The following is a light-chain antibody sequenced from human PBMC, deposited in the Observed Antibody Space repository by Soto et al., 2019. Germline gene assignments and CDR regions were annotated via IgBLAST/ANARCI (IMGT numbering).Light chain of an antibody. V-gene: IGKV1-39*01. CDR2: AAS. CDR3: QQYYTTPCT. CDR1: QSISSY. Sequence: DIQMTQSPSSLSASVGDRVTITCRASQSISSYLNWYQQKPGKAPKLLIYAASSLQSGVPSRFSGSGSGTDFTLTISSLQAEDVAVYYCQQYYTTPCTFGQGTKVDIK. J-gene: IGKJ1*01.